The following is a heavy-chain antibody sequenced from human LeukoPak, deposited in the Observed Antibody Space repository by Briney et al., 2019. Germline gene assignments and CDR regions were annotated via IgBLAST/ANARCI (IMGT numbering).Heavy chain of an antibody. CDR1: GYTFTGFY. J-gene: IGHJ1*01. Sequence: WASVKVSRKDSGYTFTGFYMHWVRQAPGEGRGGVGWINPNRGGTNYAQKFQGRVTLSRDTALRTAYMELGRRYCDEPAVYFVARDQDGGSWGNIEGSPMSQWRQGPVVTVPS. D-gene: IGHD4-23*01. CDR2: INPNRGGT. CDR3: ARDQDGGSWGNIEGSPMSQ. V-gene: IGHV1-2*02.